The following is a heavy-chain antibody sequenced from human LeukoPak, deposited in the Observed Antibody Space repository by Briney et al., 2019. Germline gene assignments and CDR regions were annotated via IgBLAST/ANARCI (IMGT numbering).Heavy chain of an antibody. CDR3: ARAAHCSSTSCYTPWYYYYYMDV. J-gene: IGHJ6*03. CDR2: IYYSGST. V-gene: IGHV4-31*03. CDR1: GGSISSGGYY. D-gene: IGHD2-2*02. Sequence: ASETLSLTCTVSGGSISSGGYYWSWIRQHPGKGLEWIGYIYYSGSTYYNPSLKSRVTISVDTSKNQFSLKLSSVTAADTAVYYCARAAHCSSTSCYTPWYYYYYMDVWGKGTTVTVSS.